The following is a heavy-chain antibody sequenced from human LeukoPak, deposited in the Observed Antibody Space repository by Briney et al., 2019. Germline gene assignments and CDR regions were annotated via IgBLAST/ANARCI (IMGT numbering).Heavy chain of an antibody. CDR1: GGTFSSYA. CDR2: INPNSGGT. D-gene: IGHD3-10*01. CDR3: ARDLELWFGELFY. Sequence: ASVKVSCKASGGTFSSYAISWVRQAPGQGLEWMGWINPNSGGTNYAQKFQGRVTMTRDTSISTAYMELSRLRSDDTAVYYCARDLELWFGELFYWGQGTLVTVSS. J-gene: IGHJ4*02. V-gene: IGHV1-2*02.